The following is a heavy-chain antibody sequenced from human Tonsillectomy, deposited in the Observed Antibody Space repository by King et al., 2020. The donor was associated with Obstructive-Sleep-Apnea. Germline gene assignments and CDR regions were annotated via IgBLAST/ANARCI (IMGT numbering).Heavy chain of an antibody. CDR2: ISWNSGSI. Sequence: VQLVESGGGLVQPGRSLRLSCAASGFTFNDYAMHWVRQAPGKGLEWVSRISWNSGSIDYADSVKGRFTISRDNAKNSLSLQMNSLRPEDTGFYYCAKGRHAVTSLYFDYWGQGTLVTVSS. CDR1: GFTFNDYA. V-gene: IGHV3-9*01. CDR3: AKGRHAVTSLYFDY. J-gene: IGHJ4*02. D-gene: IGHD4-17*01.